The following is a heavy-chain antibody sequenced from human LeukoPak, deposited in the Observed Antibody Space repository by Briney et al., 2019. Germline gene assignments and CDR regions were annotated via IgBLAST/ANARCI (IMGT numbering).Heavy chain of an antibody. V-gene: IGHV4-30-2*01. Sequence: PSETLSLTCAVSGGSISSGGYSWSWIRQPPGKGLEWIGYIYHSGSTYYNPFLKSRVTISVDTSKNQFSLKLSSVTAADTAVYYCARNAAGTRAFDIWGQGTMVTVSS. CDR2: IYHSGST. D-gene: IGHD6-13*01. J-gene: IGHJ3*02. CDR1: GGSISSGGYS. CDR3: ARNAAGTRAFDI.